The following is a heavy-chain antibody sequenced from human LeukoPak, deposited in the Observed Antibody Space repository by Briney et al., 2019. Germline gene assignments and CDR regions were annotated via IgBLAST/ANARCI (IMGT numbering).Heavy chain of an antibody. CDR3: AKIGVIGTCYYDV. J-gene: IGHJ2*01. Sequence: GGSLRLSCAASGFSFSSHGMSWVRQAPWKGPEWVSSICSGSDYTFYADSVKGRFTISRDNSKNTLYLQMNSLRAGDTAVYHCAKIGVIGTCYYDVWGHGTLVTVSS. D-gene: IGHD3-10*01. V-gene: IGHV3-23*01. CDR1: GFSFSSHG. CDR2: ICSGSDYT.